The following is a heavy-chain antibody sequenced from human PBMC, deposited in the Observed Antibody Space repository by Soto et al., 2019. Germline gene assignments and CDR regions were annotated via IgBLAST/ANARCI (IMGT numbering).Heavy chain of an antibody. J-gene: IGHJ6*02. CDR1: RFTVSSNY. V-gene: IGHV3-53*01. CDR3: ARDPLWFGELDDYYYGMDV. Sequence: GGSLRLSCAASRFTVSSNYMSWVRQAPGKGLEWVSVIYSGGSTYYADSVKGRFTISRDNSKNTLYLQMNSLRAEDTAVYYCARDPLWFGELDDYYYGMDVWGQGTTVTV. CDR2: IYSGGST. D-gene: IGHD3-10*01.